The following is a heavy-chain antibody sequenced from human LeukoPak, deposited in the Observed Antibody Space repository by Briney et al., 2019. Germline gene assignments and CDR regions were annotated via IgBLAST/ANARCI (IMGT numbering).Heavy chain of an antibody. Sequence: GGSLRLSCAVSGFTFSGHSMNWVRQAPGKGLEWVSYISSSGSAIYYADSVKGRFTISRDNAKNSLYLQMNSLRAEDTAVYYCARDRWSSTSYNDYWGQGTLVTVSS. CDR3: ARDRWSSTSYNDY. CDR1: GFTFSGHS. D-gene: IGHD2-2*01. V-gene: IGHV3-48*04. J-gene: IGHJ4*02. CDR2: ISSSGSAI.